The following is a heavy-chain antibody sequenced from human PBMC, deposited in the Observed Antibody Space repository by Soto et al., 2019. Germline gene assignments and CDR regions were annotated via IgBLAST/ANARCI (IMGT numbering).Heavy chain of an antibody. J-gene: IGHJ6*02. CDR1: GGSISSGGYY. CDR3: ARDHEAAGSGSFDYGMDV. Sequence: SETLSLTCTVSGGSISSGGYYWSWIRQNPGKGLEWIGYIYYSGSTYYNPSLKSRVTISVDTSKNQFSLKLSSVTAADTAVYYCARDHEAAGSGSFDYGMDVWGQGTTVTVSS. CDR2: IYYSGST. V-gene: IGHV4-31*03. D-gene: IGHD3-10*01.